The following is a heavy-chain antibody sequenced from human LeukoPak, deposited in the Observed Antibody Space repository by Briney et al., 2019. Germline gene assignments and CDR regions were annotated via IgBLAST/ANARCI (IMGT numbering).Heavy chain of an antibody. Sequence: GASLQISCKGSGSSFTSYWISWVRQLPGKGLEWMGRIDPSDSYTNYSPSFQGHVTISADKSISTAYLQWSSLKASDTAMYYCARLYYGSGSQTGADYWGQGTLVTVSS. CDR2: IDPSDSYT. J-gene: IGHJ4*02. CDR1: GSSFTSYW. CDR3: ARLYYGSGSQTGADY. V-gene: IGHV5-10-1*01. D-gene: IGHD3-10*01.